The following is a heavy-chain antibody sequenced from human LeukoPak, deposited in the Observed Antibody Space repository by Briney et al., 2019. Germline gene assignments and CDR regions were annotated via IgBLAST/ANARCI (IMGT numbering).Heavy chain of an antibody. D-gene: IGHD3-3*01. V-gene: IGHV1-24*01. Sequence: ASVKVSCKVSGYTLTELSMHWVRQAPGKGLELMGGFDPEDGETIYAQKFQGRVTMTEDTSTDTAYMELSSLRSEDTAVCYCATVRFLESAFDIWGQGTMVTVSS. CDR2: FDPEDGET. CDR3: ATVRFLESAFDI. CDR1: GYTLTELS. J-gene: IGHJ3*02.